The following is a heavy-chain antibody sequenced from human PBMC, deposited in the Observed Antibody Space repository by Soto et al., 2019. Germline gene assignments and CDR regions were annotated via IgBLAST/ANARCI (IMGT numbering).Heavy chain of an antibody. D-gene: IGHD6-6*01. J-gene: IGHJ6*03. CDR3: ARQYSSSSFYCMDV. Sequence: SETLSLTCAVSSGSISSSNWWSWVRQPPGKGLEWIGEIYHSGSTNYNPSLKSRVTISVDKSKNQFSLKLSSVTAADTAVYYCARQYSSSSFYCMDVWGKGTTVTVSS. V-gene: IGHV4-4*02. CDR1: SGSISSSNW. CDR2: IYHSGST.